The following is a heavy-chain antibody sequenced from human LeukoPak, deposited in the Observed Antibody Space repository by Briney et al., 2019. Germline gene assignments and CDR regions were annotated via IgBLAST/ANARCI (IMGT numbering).Heavy chain of an antibody. V-gene: IGHV4-59*01. Sequence: KPSETLSLTCTVPGGSISSYYWSWIRQPPGKGLEWIGYIYYSGSTHYNPSLKSGAAISVDTSKNHFSLKLSSVTAADTAVYYCARVLAVAGTPFDYWGQGTLVTVSS. CDR1: GGSISSYY. J-gene: IGHJ4*02. CDR2: IYYSGST. D-gene: IGHD6-19*01. CDR3: ARVLAVAGTPFDY.